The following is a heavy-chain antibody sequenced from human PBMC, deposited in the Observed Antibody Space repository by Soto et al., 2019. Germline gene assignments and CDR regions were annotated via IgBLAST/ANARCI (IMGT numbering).Heavy chain of an antibody. CDR2: ISANDGET. J-gene: IGHJ6*02. D-gene: IGHD4-4*01. Sequence: QIHLVQSGGEVKKTGASVRVSCKAPGYFFTSYAIGWVRQAPGQGLEWMGWISANDGETYYAPKLQDRLTMTTDTSTSTAYMELRSLRSDDTAVYYCARDGMATVDHYFYGMDVWGQGTTVIVSS. CDR1: GYFFTSYA. CDR3: ARDGMATVDHYFYGMDV. V-gene: IGHV1-18*01.